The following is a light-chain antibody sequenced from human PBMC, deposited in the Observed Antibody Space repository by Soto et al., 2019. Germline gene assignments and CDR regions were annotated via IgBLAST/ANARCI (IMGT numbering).Light chain of an antibody. J-gene: IGLJ3*02. V-gene: IGLV3-21*02. CDR3: QVWDSSSDHRV. CDR2: DDS. Sequence: SYELTQPPSVSVAPGQTARITCGGNNIGSKGVHWYQQKPGQAPVLVVYDDSDRPSGIPERFSGSNSGNTATLTISRVEAGDEADYYCQVWDSSSDHRVFGGGTKLTVL. CDR1: NIGSKG.